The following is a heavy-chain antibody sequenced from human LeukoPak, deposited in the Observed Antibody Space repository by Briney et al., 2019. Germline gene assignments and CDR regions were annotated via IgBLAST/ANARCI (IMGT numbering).Heavy chain of an antibody. J-gene: IGHJ4*02. Sequence: GGSLRLSCAASGFTFSSYAMHWVRQAPGKGLERVAVISYDGSNKYYADSVKGRFTISRDNSKNTLYLQMNSLRAEDTAVYYCARDPPAYGDYPQYYFDYWGQGTLVTVSS. CDR1: GFTFSSYA. V-gene: IGHV3-30*04. CDR3: ARDPPAYGDYPQYYFDY. D-gene: IGHD4-17*01. CDR2: ISYDGSNK.